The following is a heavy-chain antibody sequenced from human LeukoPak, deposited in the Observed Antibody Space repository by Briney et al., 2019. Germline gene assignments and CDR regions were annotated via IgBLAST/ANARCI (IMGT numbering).Heavy chain of an antibody. CDR3: ARMSGSYFSDYYFDY. CDR1: GFTFSSYW. V-gene: IGHV3-7*01. J-gene: IGHJ4*02. D-gene: IGHD1-26*01. Sequence: GGSRRLSCAASGFTFSSYWMSWDRQAPGKGLEWVANIKQDGSEKYYVDSVKGRFTISRDNAKNSLYLQMNSLRAEDTAVYYCARMSGSYFSDYYFDYWGQGTLVTVFS. CDR2: IKQDGSEK.